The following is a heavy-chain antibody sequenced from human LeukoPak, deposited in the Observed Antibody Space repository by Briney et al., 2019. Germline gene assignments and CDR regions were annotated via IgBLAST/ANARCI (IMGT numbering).Heavy chain of an antibody. J-gene: IGHJ4*02. CDR3: ARHDLGGSSPFDY. Sequence: ASVKISCNTSVYTFTNYYMHWVRHAPGQGLEWRGRINPSGTSTTYAQKFQCRVTLTRDTSTSTAFTELSSLRSEDTAVYYCARHDLGGSSPFDYWGQGTLVTVSS. CDR1: VYTFTNYY. V-gene: IGHV1-46*01. CDR2: INPSGTST. D-gene: IGHD2-15*01.